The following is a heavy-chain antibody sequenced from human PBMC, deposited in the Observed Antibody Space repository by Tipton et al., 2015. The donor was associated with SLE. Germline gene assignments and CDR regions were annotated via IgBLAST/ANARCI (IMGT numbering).Heavy chain of an antibody. CDR3: ARGGVGGYDYFDF. V-gene: IGHV4-39*07. CDR2: INFSGTT. J-gene: IGHJ4*02. D-gene: IGHD5-12*01. CDR1: GGSISSRSSY. Sequence: TLSLTCTVSGGSISSRSSYWGWIRQPPGKGLEWIGSINFSGTTYYTPSLKSRVTISVDTSKNQFSLRLTSVTAADTAVYYCARGGVGGYDYFDFWGPGTLVTVSS.